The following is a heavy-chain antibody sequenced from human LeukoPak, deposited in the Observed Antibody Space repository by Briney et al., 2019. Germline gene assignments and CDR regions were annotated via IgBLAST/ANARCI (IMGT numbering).Heavy chain of an antibody. J-gene: IGHJ4*02. Sequence: PGRSLRHSCAASGFTFDDYAIHWVRQAPGKGLEWVSGITWNSGSIVYADSVKGRFTISRDNAKKSLYLQMNSLRAEDTALYYCAKDKGRGYSCLDYCGQGTLLTVSP. V-gene: IGHV3-9*01. D-gene: IGHD5-18*01. CDR1: GFTFDDYA. CDR3: AKDKGRGYSCLDY. CDR2: ITWNSGSI.